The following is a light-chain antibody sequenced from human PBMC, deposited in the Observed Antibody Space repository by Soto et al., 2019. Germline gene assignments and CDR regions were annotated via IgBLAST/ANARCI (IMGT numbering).Light chain of an antibody. J-gene: IGLJ2*01. CDR2: DND. V-gene: IGLV1-51*01. CDR3: GTWDSSLSAGV. CDR1: TSNIGNNY. Sequence: QSVLTQPPSVSAAPGQKVTISCSGSTSNIGNNYVSWYQQFPGTAPKLLIYDNDKRSSGIADRFSGSKSGTSSTLGITELQTGEEADYYCGTWDSSLSAGVFGGGTKLTVL.